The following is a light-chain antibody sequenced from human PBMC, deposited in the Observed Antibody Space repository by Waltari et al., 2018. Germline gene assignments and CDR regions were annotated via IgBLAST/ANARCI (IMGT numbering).Light chain of an antibody. Sequence: DIVMTQSPDSLAVSLGERVTINCKSSQSLLYSSNNKNYLAWYQQKPGQAPKLLFYWASTRESGVPNRFSGSVSVTVFTLTISGLQAEDVAVYYCQQHYSSPWTFGQGTKVEIK. CDR3: QQHYSSPWT. CDR2: WAS. J-gene: IGKJ1*01. CDR1: QSLLYSSNNKNY. V-gene: IGKV4-1*01.